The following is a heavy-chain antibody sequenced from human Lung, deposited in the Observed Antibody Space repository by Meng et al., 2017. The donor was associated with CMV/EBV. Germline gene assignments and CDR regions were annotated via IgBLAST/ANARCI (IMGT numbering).Heavy chain of an antibody. V-gene: IGHV4-39*07. CDR2: IYHNGKT. D-gene: IGHD4-23*01. CDR3: AREGLEVGGNINWSDP. CDR1: GGSISSSSYF. Sequence: SXTLSLXCTVSGGSISSSSYFWGWIRQPPGKGLEWIGTIYHNGKTYYNPSLKSRVSISVDTSKDQFSLRLTSVTAADTAVYYCAREGLEVGGNINWSDPWGQGXLVTVSS. J-gene: IGHJ5*02.